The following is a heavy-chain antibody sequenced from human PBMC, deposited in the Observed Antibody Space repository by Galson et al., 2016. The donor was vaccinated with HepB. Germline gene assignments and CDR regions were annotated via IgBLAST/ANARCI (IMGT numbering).Heavy chain of an antibody. CDR1: GFIFSNYW. V-gene: IGHV3-74*01. J-gene: IGHJ6*02. D-gene: IGHD2-15*01. CDR2: IHSDGSTT. Sequence: SLRLSCAASGFIFSNYWMHWVRQAPGKGLVWVSRIHSDGSTTSYADSVKGRFTISRDNSKNTVYLQMNSLRGEDTALYYCAKRMSYSYYYAMDIWGQGTTVTVSS. CDR3: AKRMSYSYYYAMDI.